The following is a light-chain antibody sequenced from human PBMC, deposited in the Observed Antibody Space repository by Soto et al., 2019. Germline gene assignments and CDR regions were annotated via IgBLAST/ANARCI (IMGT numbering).Light chain of an antibody. V-gene: IGKV1-39*01. CDR1: QRFGSF. CDR3: QQSYSAPYT. J-gene: IGKJ2*01. CDR2: AAS. Sequence: DIQMTQSPSSLSASVGDRVTITCRASQRFGSFLNWYQQKPGKAPKFLISAASTLQTGDPSRFRGSGSGTDFTLTISSLQPDDLATYFCQQSYSAPYTFGQGTKLEIK.